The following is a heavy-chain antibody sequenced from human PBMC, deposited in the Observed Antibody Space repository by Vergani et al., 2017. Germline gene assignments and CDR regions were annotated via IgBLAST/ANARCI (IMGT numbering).Heavy chain of an antibody. V-gene: IGHV3-9*02. J-gene: IGHJ5*02. CDR2: ISWNSNSI. D-gene: IGHD6-6*01. Sequence: EVQLEESGGGLVLPGRSLRLSCVASGFTSAGYAMHWVRQAPGQGLEWVSGISWNSNSIGYADSVKGRFTISRDNAKNSLYLQMNSLRAENTALYYCAKDVGTSSGGGCFDPWGQGTLFTVSS. CDR3: AKDVGTSSGGGCFDP. CDR1: GFTSAGYA.